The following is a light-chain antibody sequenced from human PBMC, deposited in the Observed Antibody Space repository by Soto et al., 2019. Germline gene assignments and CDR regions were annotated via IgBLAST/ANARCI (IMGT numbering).Light chain of an antibody. CDR2: GAS. CDR3: QQYNNWPPVT. CDR1: QSVSSN. Sequence: EIVMTQSPATLSVSPGERATISCRASQSVSSNLAWYQQKPGQAPRLLIYGASTRATGIPARFSGSGSGTEFTLTISSRQSEDFAVYYCQQYNNWPPVTFGQGTQLEIK. J-gene: IGKJ5*01. V-gene: IGKV3-15*01.